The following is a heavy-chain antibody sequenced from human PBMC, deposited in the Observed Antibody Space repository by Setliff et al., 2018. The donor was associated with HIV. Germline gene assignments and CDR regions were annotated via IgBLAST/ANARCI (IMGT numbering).Heavy chain of an antibody. Sequence: PGGSLRLSCAASGFTFSTYGMQWVRQAPGKGLEWVAFIRYDGSNQYYADSVKGRFTISRDNAKNSLDLEMHSLTDEDTAVYYCVRDPGGIFDAFDVWGQGTMVTVSS. D-gene: IGHD3-3*01. J-gene: IGHJ3*01. CDR3: VRDPGGIFDAFDV. CDR2: IRYDGSNQ. CDR1: GFTFSTYG. V-gene: IGHV3-30*02.